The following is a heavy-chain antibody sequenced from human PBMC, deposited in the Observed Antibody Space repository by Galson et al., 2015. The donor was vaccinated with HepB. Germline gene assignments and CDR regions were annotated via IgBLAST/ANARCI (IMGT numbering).Heavy chain of an antibody. CDR3: ARERESSGYFGYFDL. CDR2: RTGHGGTT. V-gene: IGHV3-64*01. Sequence: SLRLSCAAAGFTFSYYAMRWVRQAPRTGPVYVSARTGHGGTTHYANSVKGRFTISGDISRNTMYLQTDSLRPEDMAVYYCARERESSGYFGYFDLWGRGTLVIVSS. CDR1: GFTFSYYA. D-gene: IGHD3-22*01. J-gene: IGHJ2*01.